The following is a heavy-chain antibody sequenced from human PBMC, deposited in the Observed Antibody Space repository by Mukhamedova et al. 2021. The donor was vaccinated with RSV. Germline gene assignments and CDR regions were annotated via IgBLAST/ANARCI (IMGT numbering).Heavy chain of an antibody. Sequence: QAPGKGLEWVALIWYDATVEYYADSVQGRFTISRDNFHNILYLQMDNLTPEDTAVYYCARDRRLGGVIDVVGTDAFDIWGQGTM. J-gene: IGHJ3*02. CDR3: ARDRRLGGVIDVVGTDAFDI. V-gene: IGHV3-33*01. CDR2: IWYDATVE. D-gene: IGHD6-19*01.